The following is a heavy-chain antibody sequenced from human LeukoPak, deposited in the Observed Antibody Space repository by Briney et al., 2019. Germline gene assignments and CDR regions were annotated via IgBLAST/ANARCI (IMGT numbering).Heavy chain of an antibody. CDR1: RFTFSNYV. V-gene: IGHV3-23*01. CDR3: AKVGEYSGYDSLGDS. Sequence: GGSLRLSCAASRFTFSNYVMTWVRQAPGKGLEWVSGISASGGSTYYADSVKGRFTISRDNSKNTLFVQMNSLRAEDTAIYYCAKVGEYSGYDSLGDSWGQGTLVTVSS. D-gene: IGHD5-12*01. J-gene: IGHJ4*02. CDR2: ISASGGST.